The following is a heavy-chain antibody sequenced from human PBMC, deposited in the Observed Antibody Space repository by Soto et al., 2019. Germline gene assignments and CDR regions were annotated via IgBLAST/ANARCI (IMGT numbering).Heavy chain of an antibody. CDR3: ARYSGARYSSSSFNWFDP. D-gene: IGHD6-6*01. Sequence: SETLSLTCTVSGGSISSGGYYWSWIRQHPGKGLEWIGYIYYSGSTNYNPSLKSRVTISVDTSKNQFSLKLSSVTAADTAVYYCARYSGARYSSSSFNWFDPWGQGTLVTVSS. CDR1: GGSISSGGYY. V-gene: IGHV4-31*03. J-gene: IGHJ5*02. CDR2: IYYSGST.